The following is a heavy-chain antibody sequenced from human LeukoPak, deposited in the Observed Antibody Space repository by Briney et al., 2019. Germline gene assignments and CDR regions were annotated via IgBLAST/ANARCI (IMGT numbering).Heavy chain of an antibody. J-gene: IGHJ4*02. CDR1: GFTFSSSW. CDR3: AGHSLVVVAATPVGY. CDR2: INSDGTSK. D-gene: IGHD2-15*01. V-gene: IGHV3-74*01. Sequence: GGSLRLSCAGSGFTFSSSWIHWVRQTPGKGLVWVSRINSDGTSKIYADSVKGRFTLSRDKAKDALYLQMNSLRVEDTAVYYCAGHSLVVVAATPVGYWGQGTLVTVSS.